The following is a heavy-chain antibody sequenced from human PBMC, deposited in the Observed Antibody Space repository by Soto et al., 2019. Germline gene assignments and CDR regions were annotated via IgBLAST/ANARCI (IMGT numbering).Heavy chain of an antibody. Sequence: ASETLSLTCTVSGGSISSGGYYWSWIRQHPGKGLEWIGYIYYSGSTYYNPSLKSRVTISVDTSKNQFSLKLSSVTAADTAVYYYARAGGTMVRGVIITGYYYMDVWGKGTTVTVSS. CDR1: GGSISSGGYY. J-gene: IGHJ6*03. CDR2: IYYSGST. CDR3: ARAGGTMVRGVIITGYYYMDV. V-gene: IGHV4-31*03. D-gene: IGHD3-10*01.